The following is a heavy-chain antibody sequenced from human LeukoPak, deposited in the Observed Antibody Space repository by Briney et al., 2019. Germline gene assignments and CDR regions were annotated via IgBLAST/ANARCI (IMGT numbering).Heavy chain of an antibody. CDR1: GVSLSSYY. D-gene: IGHD1-26*01. J-gene: IGHJ5*02. V-gene: IGHV4-59*01. CDR2: IYYSGST. Sequence: SETLSLTCTVSGVSLSSYYWSWIRQAPGKGLEWIGYIYYSGSTNYHPSLKSRVNITVDTSKNQFPLKLSSVTAADTAVYYCARSRIVSNWFDPWGQGTLVTVSS. CDR3: ARSRIVSNWFDP.